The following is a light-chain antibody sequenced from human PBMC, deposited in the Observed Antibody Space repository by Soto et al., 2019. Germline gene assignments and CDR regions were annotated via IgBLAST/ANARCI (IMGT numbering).Light chain of an antibody. CDR3: VGWDDSLSGWV. CDR2: KNT. J-gene: IGLJ3*02. V-gene: IGLV1-47*01. CDR1: SSNIGSNY. Sequence: QLVLTQPPSASGTPGQRVTISCSGSSSNIGSNYVYWYQQLPGTAPKVLIYKNTQRPSGVPDRFSGSKSGTSASLAISGLRSEDEADYFCVGWDDSLSGWVFGGGTQLTVL.